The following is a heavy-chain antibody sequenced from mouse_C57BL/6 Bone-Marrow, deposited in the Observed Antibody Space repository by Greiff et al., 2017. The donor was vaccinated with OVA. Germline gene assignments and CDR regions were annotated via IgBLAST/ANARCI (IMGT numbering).Heavy chain of an antibody. CDR2: ILPGSGST. D-gene: IGHD1-1*01. Sequence: VQLQQSGAELMKPGASVKLSCKAPGYTFTGYWIEWVKQRPGHGLEWIGEILPGSGSTNYNEKFKGKATFTADTSSNTAYMQLSSLTTEDSAIYYCARDPFYYYGSSYPYWYFYVWGTGTTVTVSS. CDR1: GYTFTGYW. V-gene: IGHV1-9*01. J-gene: IGHJ1*03. CDR3: ARDPFYYYGSSYPYWYFYV.